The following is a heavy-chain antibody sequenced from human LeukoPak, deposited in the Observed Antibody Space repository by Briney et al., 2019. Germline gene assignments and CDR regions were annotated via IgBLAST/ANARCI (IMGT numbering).Heavy chain of an antibody. V-gene: IGHV1-2*02. CDR3: AREAYGSGSFRTDYYYMDV. Sequence: ASVKVSCKASGYTFTSYYMHWVRQAPGQGLEWMGWVTPNSGGTNYAQRFQGRVTMTRDTSISTAYMELNRLRSDDTAVYYCAREAYGSGSFRTDYYYMDVWGKGTTVTISS. J-gene: IGHJ6*03. D-gene: IGHD3-10*01. CDR2: VTPNSGGT. CDR1: GYTFTSYY.